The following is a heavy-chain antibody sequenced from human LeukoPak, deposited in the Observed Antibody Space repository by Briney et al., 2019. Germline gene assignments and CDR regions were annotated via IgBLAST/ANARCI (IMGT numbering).Heavy chain of an antibody. J-gene: IGHJ4*02. CDR2: ISAYNGKT. D-gene: IGHD1-26*01. CDR3: ARGGALTSFDS. Sequence: ASVKVSCKASGFTFTSYGISWVRQAPGQGLEGMGWISAYNGKTNYAQKFQGRVTMTTDTSTSTAYMDLGSLRSDDTAVYYCARGGALTSFDSWGQGTLITVSS. CDR1: GFTFTSYG. V-gene: IGHV1-18*01.